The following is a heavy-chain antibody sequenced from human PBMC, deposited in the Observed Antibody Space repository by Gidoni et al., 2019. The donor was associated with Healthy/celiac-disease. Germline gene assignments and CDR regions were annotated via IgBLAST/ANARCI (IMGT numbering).Heavy chain of an antibody. D-gene: IGHD3-22*01. CDR3: ARVGRYEFYDSSGYLPDY. Sequence: EVQLVESGGGLVKPGGSLRLSCAASGFTFSSYSMNWVRQAPGKGLEWVSSISSSSSYIYYADSVKGRFTISRDNAKNSLYLQMNSLRAEDTAVYYCARVGRYEFYDSSGYLPDYWGQGTLVTVSS. V-gene: IGHV3-21*01. CDR2: ISSSSSYI. J-gene: IGHJ4*02. CDR1: GFTFSSYS.